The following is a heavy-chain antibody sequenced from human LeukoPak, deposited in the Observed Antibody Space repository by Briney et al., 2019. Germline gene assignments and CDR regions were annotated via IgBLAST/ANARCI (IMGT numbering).Heavy chain of an antibody. CDR3: ARRIIAVAGMVVYYFDY. CDR2: IFYTGNI. CDR1: GGSISNSNYY. V-gene: IGHV4-39*01. D-gene: IGHD6-19*01. J-gene: IGHJ4*02. Sequence: PSETLSLTCTVSGGSISNSNYYWGWIRQPPGKGLEWIASIFYTGNIYYNPSLKSRVTISVDTSKNQFSLKLNSVTAADTAVYYCARRIIAVAGMVVYYFDYWGQGTLVTVSS.